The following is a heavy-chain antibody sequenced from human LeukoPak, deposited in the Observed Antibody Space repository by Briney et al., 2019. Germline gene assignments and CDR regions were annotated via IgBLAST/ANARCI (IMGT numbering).Heavy chain of an antibody. V-gene: IGHV3-53*01. D-gene: IGHD5-24*01. Sequence: GGSLRLSCAVSGFTLNEHAMSWVRQAPGKGLEWVSVIHTGGSTYYADSVKGRFTISRDTSNNTLYLQMNSLRAEDTAVYYCAREGKWLQLRYFDYWGQGTLVTVSS. J-gene: IGHJ4*02. CDR3: AREGKWLQLRYFDY. CDR1: GFTLNEHA. CDR2: IHTGGST.